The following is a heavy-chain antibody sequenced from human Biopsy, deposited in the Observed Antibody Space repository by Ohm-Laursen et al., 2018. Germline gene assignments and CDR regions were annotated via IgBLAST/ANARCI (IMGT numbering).Heavy chain of an antibody. Sequence: SETLSLTWAVFGKTFSDYQWSWISQPPGKGLEWIGQINQAGTTNYNPSLKSRVSISADASKYEFSLRLTSVTAADTAVYLCGNEVHGRDYWGLGAQVTVSS. J-gene: IGHJ4*02. V-gene: IGHV4-34*08. D-gene: IGHD2-15*01. CDR3: GNEVHGRDY. CDR2: INQAGTT. CDR1: GKTFSDYQ.